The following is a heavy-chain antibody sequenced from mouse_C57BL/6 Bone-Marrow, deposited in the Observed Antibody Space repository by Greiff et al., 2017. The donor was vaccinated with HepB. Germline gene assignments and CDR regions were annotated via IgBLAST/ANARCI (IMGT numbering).Heavy chain of an antibody. J-gene: IGHJ3*01. Sequence: QVQLQQSGAELAKPGASVKLSCKASGYTFTSYWMHWVKQRPGQGLEWIGYINPSSGYTKYNQKFKDKATLTEDKSSSTAYMQLSSLTYEDSAVYYCARSGYYGSSYAWFAYWGQGTLVTVSA. D-gene: IGHD1-1*01. CDR1: GYTFTSYW. CDR3: ARSGYYGSSYAWFAY. V-gene: IGHV1-7*01. CDR2: INPSSGYT.